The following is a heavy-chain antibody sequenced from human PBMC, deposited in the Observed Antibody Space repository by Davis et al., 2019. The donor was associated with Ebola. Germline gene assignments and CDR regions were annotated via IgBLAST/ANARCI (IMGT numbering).Heavy chain of an antibody. J-gene: IGHJ5*02. CDR2: IYYSGST. CDR3: ARQSSGIDP. D-gene: IGHD3-10*01. Sequence: GSLRLSCTVSGGSISNYYWSWIRQPPGKGLEWIGYIYYSGSTNYNPSLKSRVTISVDTSKNQFSLKLSSVTAADTAVYYCARQSSGIDPWGQGTLVTVSS. V-gene: IGHV4-59*08. CDR1: GGSISNYY.